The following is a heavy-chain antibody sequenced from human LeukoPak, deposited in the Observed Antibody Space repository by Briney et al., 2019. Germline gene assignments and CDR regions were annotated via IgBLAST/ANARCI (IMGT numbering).Heavy chain of an antibody. J-gene: IGHJ4*02. V-gene: IGHV4-30-2*01. CDR1: GVSITSDTYY. D-gene: IGHD3-3*01. CDR2: ILHSGST. Sequence: SQTLSLTCAVSGVSITSDTYYWSRIRQPPGKGLGWIGYILHSGSTYHNPSLKSRFTISIDTSKSQFSLKLSSVTAADTAVYFCARTRDFWSAYFDYWGEGTLVTVSS. CDR3: ARTRDFWSAYFDY.